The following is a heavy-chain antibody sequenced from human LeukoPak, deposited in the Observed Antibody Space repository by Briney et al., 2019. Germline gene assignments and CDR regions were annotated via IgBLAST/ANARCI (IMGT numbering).Heavy chain of an antibody. V-gene: IGHV3-7*01. CDR1: GFTLSSYW. CDR3: ARSLRGGAFDI. CDR2: IKQDGSEK. Sequence: GGSLRLSCAASGFTLSSYWMSWVRQAPGKGLEWVANIKQDGSEKYYVDSVKGRFTISRDNAKNSLYLQMNSLRAEDTAVYYCARSLRGGAFDIWGQGTMVTVSS. D-gene: IGHD2-15*01. J-gene: IGHJ3*02.